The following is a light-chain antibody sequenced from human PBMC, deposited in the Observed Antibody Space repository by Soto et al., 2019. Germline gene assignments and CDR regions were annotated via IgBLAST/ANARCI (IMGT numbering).Light chain of an antibody. J-gene: IGKJ2*01. V-gene: IGKV3-15*01. Sequence: EVVMTQSPSTLSLSPGERATLSCRASQSVSSSLAWYQQKPGQAPRLLIYGASTRATGIPARFSGSGSGTEFTLTISSLQSEDFAVYYCQQYNNWPLYTFGQGTKVDIK. CDR3: QQYNNWPLYT. CDR1: QSVSSS. CDR2: GAS.